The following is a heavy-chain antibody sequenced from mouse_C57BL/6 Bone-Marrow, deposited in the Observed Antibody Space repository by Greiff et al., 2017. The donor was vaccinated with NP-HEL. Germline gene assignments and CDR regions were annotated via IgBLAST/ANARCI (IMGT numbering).Heavy chain of an antibody. CDR1: GYTFTSYW. Sequence: QVQLQQPGAELVKPGASVKLSCKASGYTFTSYWMHWVKQRPGQGLEWIGMIHPNSGSTNYNEKFKSKATLTVDKSSSTAYMPLSSLTSEDSAVYYCARRDYGRAWFAYWGRGTLVTVSA. CDR3: ARRDYGRAWFAY. CDR2: IHPNSGST. D-gene: IGHD1-1*01. J-gene: IGHJ3*01. V-gene: IGHV1-64*01.